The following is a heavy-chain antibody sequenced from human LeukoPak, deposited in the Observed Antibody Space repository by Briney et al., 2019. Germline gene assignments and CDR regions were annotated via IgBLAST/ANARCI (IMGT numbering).Heavy chain of an antibody. J-gene: IGHJ4*02. CDR1: GFTFSSYW. CDR2: ISTDGSSI. D-gene: IGHD2-2*01. Sequence: GGSLRLSCAASGFTFSSYWMHWVRQVPGKGLVWVSRISTDGSSISYADSVKGRFTISRDNAKNTLYLQMNSLRAEDTAVYYCAKGIGIVVVPAAADFDYWGQGTLVTVSS. V-gene: IGHV3-74*01. CDR3: AKGIGIVVVPAAADFDY.